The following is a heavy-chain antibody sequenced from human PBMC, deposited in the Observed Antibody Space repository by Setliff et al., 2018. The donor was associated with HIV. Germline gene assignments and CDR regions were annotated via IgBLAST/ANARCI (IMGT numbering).Heavy chain of an antibody. CDR3: ARDSRDIVVVIAPEPEPYYYYGMDV. D-gene: IGHD2-15*01. J-gene: IGHJ6*04. CDR2: IIPIFGTP. Sequence: SVKVSCKASGDTFNSHAISWVRQAPGQGLEWMGGIIPIFGTPNYAQKYKGRLTITADESTSTVYMELSSLRSADTAVYYCARDSRDIVVVIAPEPEPYYYYGMDVWCEGTTVTVSS. V-gene: IGHV1-69*13. CDR1: GDTFNSHA.